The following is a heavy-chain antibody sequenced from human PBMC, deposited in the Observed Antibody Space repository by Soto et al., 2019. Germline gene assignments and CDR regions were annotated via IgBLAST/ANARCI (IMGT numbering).Heavy chain of an antibody. Sequence: KPSETLSLTCAVYGGYFSGYYWSWIRQPPGKGLEWIGEINHSGSTNYNPSLKSRVTISVDTSKNQFSLKLSSVTAAYTAVYYCARANGWIQQIIDYSGQVTLGTVSS. CDR2: INHSGST. CDR3: ARANGWIQQIIDY. D-gene: IGHD5-18*01. CDR1: GGYFSGYY. J-gene: IGHJ4*02. V-gene: IGHV4-34*01.